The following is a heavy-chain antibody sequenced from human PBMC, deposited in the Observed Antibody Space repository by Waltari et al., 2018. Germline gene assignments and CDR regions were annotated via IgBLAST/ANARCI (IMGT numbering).Heavy chain of an antibody. CDR3: ARFTYYDFWSGPQNAFDI. CDR2: IYYSGST. J-gene: IGHJ3*02. CDR1: GGSISSYY. V-gene: IGHV4-59*01. Sequence: QVQLQESGPGLVKPSETLSLTCTASGGSISSYYWSWIRQPPGKGLEWIGYIYYSGSTNYNPSLKSRVTISVDTSKNQFSLKLSSVTAADTAVYYCARFTYYDFWSGPQNAFDIWGQGTMVTVSS. D-gene: IGHD3-3*01.